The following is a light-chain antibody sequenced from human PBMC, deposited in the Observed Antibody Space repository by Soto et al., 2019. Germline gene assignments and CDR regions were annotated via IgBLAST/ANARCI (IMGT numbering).Light chain of an antibody. CDR2: WAS. J-gene: IGKJ2*01. Sequence: DIVMTQSPDSLAVSLGERATIDCKSSQSLLYGGNDRNYLAWYQHKPGQSPKLIMYWASTREAGVPDRFSGSGSGTHLTLTISSLQAEDVAVYYCQQYYTTPQTFGQGTKVDIK. CDR1: QSLLYGGNDRNY. CDR3: QQYYTTPQT. V-gene: IGKV4-1*01.